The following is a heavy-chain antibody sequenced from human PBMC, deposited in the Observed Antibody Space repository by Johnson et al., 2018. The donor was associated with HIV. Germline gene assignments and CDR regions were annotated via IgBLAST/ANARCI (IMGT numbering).Heavy chain of an antibody. D-gene: IGHD3-3*01. CDR3: AKASGNGYYVDAFDI. J-gene: IGHJ3*02. Sequence: QVQLVESGGGVVQPGRSLRLSCAASGFTFSSYGMHWVRQAPGKGLEWVSVISGSGGGTYYADSVKGRFTISRDNSKNTLYMQMRSLRAEDTAVYYCAKASGNGYYVDAFDIWGQGTRVTVSS. V-gene: IGHV3-NL1*01. CDR1: GFTFSSYG. CDR2: ISGSGGGT.